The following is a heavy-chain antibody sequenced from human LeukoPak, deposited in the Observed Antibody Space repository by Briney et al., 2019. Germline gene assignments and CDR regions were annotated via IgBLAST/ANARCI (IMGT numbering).Heavy chain of an antibody. D-gene: IGHD3-10*01. CDR1: GGSFSGYY. Sequence: SETLSLTCAVYGGSFSGYYWSWIRQPPGKGLEWIGEINHSGSTNYNPSLKSRVTISVDTSKNQFSLKLSSVTAADTAVYYCARREGYYYGSGSPLDYWGQGTLVTVSS. CDR2: INHSGST. J-gene: IGHJ4*02. V-gene: IGHV4-34*01. CDR3: ARREGYYYGSGSPLDY.